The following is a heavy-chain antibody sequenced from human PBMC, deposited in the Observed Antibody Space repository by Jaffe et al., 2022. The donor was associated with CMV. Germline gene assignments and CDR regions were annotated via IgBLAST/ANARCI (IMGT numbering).Heavy chain of an antibody. Sequence: QLQLQESGPGLVKPSETLSLTCTVSGGSISSSSYYWGWIRQPPGKGLEWIGSIYYSGSTYYNPSLKSRVTISVDTSKNQFSLKLSSVTAADTAVYYCARHLIMYYYDSSGYPHDYFDYWGQGTLVTVSS. J-gene: IGHJ4*02. D-gene: IGHD3-22*01. CDR2: IYYSGST. V-gene: IGHV4-39*01. CDR3: ARHLIMYYYDSSGYPHDYFDY. CDR1: GGSISSSSYY.